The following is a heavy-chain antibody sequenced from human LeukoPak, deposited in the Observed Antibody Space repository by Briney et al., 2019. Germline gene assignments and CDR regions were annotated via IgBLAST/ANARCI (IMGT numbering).Heavy chain of an antibody. J-gene: IGHJ5*02. CDR1: GYSFTSYW. Sequence: GESLKISCKGSGYSFTSYWIGWVRRMPGKGLEWMGIIYPGDSDTRYSPSFQGQVTIPADKSISTAYLQWSSLKASDTAMYYCARQPDSSGYSWFDPWGQGTLVTVSS. D-gene: IGHD3-22*01. V-gene: IGHV5-51*01. CDR2: IYPGDSDT. CDR3: ARQPDSSGYSWFDP.